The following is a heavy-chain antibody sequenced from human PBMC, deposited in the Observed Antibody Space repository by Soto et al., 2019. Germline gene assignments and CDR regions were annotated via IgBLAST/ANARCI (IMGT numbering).Heavy chain of an antibody. CDR3: ARDRSVGLRLGELSLSNWFDP. D-gene: IGHD3-16*02. CDR1: GYTFTGYY. CDR2: INPNSGGT. V-gene: IGHV1-2*02. Sequence: VNVSCKASGYTFTGYYMHWVRQAPGQGLEWMGWINPNSGGTNYAQKFQGRVTMTRDTSISTAYMELSRLRSDDTAVYYCARDRSVGLRLGELSLSNWFDPWGQGTLVTVSS. J-gene: IGHJ5*02.